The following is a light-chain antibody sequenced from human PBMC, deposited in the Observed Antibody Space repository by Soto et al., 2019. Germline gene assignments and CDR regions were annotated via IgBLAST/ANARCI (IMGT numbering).Light chain of an antibody. CDR3: QQYNDWPPAWT. CDR2: GAS. CDR1: QSVSSK. V-gene: IGKV3-15*01. J-gene: IGKJ1*01. Sequence: EIVMTQSPATLSVSPGETATLSCRASQSVSSKLAWYQQKPGQAPRVLIYGASTRATGIPARLSGSGSGTEYTLTVSSMQSEDFAVYYCQQYNDWPPAWTFGQGTRVEIK.